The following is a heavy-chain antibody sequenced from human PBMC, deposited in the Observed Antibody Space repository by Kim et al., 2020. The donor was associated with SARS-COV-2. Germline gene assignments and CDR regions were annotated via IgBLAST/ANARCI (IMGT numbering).Heavy chain of an antibody. CDR2: ISGSGGST. Sequence: GGSLRLSCAVSGFTFSSYAMSWVRQAPGKGLEWVSAISGSGGSTYYADSVKGRFTISRDNSKNTLYLQMNSLRAEDTAVYYCAKDCGTWDDFWSGFDYWGQGTLVTVSS. CDR3: AKDCGTWDDFWSGFDY. D-gene: IGHD3-3*01. J-gene: IGHJ4*02. V-gene: IGHV3-23*01. CDR1: GFTFSSYA.